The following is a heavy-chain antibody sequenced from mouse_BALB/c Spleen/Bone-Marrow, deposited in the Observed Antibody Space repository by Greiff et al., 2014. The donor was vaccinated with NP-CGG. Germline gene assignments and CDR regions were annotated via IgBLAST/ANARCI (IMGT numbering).Heavy chain of an antibody. Sequence: VQQSGPELVKPGASVKMSCKASGYTFTGYVMHWVKQKPGQGLEWIGYINPYSDGTKYNEKFKGKATLTSDKSSSTAYMELSSLTSEDSAVYYCVREGGLRRGDYYVMDYWGQGTSVTVSS. V-gene: IGHV1-14*01. CDR1: GYTFTGYV. J-gene: IGHJ4*01. CDR3: VREGGLRRGDYYVMDY. D-gene: IGHD2-4*01. CDR2: INPYSDGT.